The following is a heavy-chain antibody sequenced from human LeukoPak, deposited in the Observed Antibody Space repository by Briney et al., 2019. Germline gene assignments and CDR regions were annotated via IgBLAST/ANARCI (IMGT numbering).Heavy chain of an antibody. CDR3: ARRGGSYRYFDY. J-gene: IGHJ4*02. CDR2: IYYTGST. CDR1: GASISSASYY. V-gene: IGHV4-39*01. D-gene: IGHD1-26*01. Sequence: SETLSLTCTVSGASISSASYYWGWVRQPPGKGLEWIGSIYYTGSTYFNPSLKSRVTLSVGTSKNQFSLKLSSVTAADTAVYYCARRGGSYRYFDYWGQGALVTVSS.